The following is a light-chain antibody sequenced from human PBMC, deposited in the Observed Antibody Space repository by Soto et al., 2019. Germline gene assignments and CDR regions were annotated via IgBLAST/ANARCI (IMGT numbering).Light chain of an antibody. J-gene: IGLJ2*01. V-gene: IGLV2-14*01. Sequence: QSALTQPASVSGSPGQSITIPCTGTSSDVGGYNSVSWYQQHPGKAPKLMIYDVSNRPSGVSNRFSGSKSGNTASLTISGLQAEDEADYYCSSYTSSSTRGVFGGGTKLTVL. CDR3: SSYTSSSTRGV. CDR1: SSDVGGYNS. CDR2: DVS.